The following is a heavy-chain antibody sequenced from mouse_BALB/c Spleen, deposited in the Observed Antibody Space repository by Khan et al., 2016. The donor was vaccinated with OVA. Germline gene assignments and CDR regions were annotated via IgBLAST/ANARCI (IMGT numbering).Heavy chain of an antibody. D-gene: IGHD2-14*01. CDR3: ARSGYDYFAY. V-gene: IGHV1-80*01. CDR2: IYPGDGNT. CDR1: GYAFSNYL. Sequence: VQLQQSGAELVRPGSSVKISCKASGYAFSNYLMNWVKQGPGQGLEWIGQIYPGDGNTNYNGKFKDKVTLTADNSSTTAYMQLSSLTSEDSAVYFGARSGYDYFAYWGQGTLVTVSA. J-gene: IGHJ3*01.